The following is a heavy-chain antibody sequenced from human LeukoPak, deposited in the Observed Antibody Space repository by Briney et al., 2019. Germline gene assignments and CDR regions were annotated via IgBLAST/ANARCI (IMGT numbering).Heavy chain of an antibody. D-gene: IGHD5-18*01. Sequence: ASVKVSCKASGYTFTGYYMHWVRQAPGQGLEWMEWINPNSGGTNYAQKFQGRVTMTRDTSISTAYMELSRLRSDDTAVYYCARDGTASLIGRNWFDPWGQGTLVTVSS. CDR1: GYTFTGYY. V-gene: IGHV1-2*02. CDR3: ARDGTASLIGRNWFDP. CDR2: INPNSGGT. J-gene: IGHJ5*02.